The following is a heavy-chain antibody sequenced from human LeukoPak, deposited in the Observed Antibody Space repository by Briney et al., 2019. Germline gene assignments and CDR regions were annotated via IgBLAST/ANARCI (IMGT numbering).Heavy chain of an antibody. V-gene: IGHV4-59*01. J-gene: IGHJ3*02. Sequence: SETLSLTCTVSGGSISSYYWSWIRQPPGKGLEWIGYIYYSGSTNYNPSLKSRVTISVDMSKNQFSLKLSSVTAADTAVYYCARSLITMVRGVSLDAFDIWGQGTMVTVSS. CDR1: GGSISSYY. CDR2: IYYSGST. D-gene: IGHD3-10*01. CDR3: ARSLITMVRGVSLDAFDI.